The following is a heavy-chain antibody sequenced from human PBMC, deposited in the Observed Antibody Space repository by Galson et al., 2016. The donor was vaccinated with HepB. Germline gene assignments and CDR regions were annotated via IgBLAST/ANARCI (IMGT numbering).Heavy chain of an antibody. V-gene: IGHV3-23*01. D-gene: IGHD2-21*02. CDR2: IIGSGDST. CDR1: GFTFSIYD. CDR3: TRLTMTANY. J-gene: IGHJ4*02. Sequence: SLRLSCAASGFTFSIYDMSWVRQAPGKGLEWVSGIIGSGDSTYYADSVKGLFTISRDNSRNTLYLQMNSLKTEDTAVYYCTRLTMTANYWGQGTLVTVSS.